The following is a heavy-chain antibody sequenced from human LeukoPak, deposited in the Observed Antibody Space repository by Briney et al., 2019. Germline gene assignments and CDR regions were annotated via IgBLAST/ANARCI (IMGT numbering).Heavy chain of an antibody. D-gene: IGHD2-2*01. Sequence: PSETLSLTCAVYGGSFSGYYWSWIRQPPGKGLEWIGEINHSGSTNYNPSLKSRVTISVDTSKNQFSLKLSSVTAADTAVYYYARHKDQLRPVDYWGQGTLVTVSS. CDR3: ARHKDQLRPVDY. V-gene: IGHV4-34*01. CDR1: GGSFSGYY. J-gene: IGHJ4*02. CDR2: INHSGST.